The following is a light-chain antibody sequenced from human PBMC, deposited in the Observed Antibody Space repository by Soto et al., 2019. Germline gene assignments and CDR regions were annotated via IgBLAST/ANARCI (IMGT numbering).Light chain of an antibody. J-gene: IGKJ3*01. CDR2: DAS. CDR1: QTISTY. CDR3: QELANWRRGFS. Sequence: VLTQSPATLSLSPGERATLSCRASQTISTYVGWYQQKPGQAPSLLIYDASIRATGTPDRFSGSGSGTDFTLTISSVEREDFAIYYCQELANWRRGFSFGPGTKLDIK. V-gene: IGKV3-11*01.